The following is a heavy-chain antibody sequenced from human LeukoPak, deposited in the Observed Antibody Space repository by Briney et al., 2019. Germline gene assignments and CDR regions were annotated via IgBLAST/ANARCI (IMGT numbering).Heavy chain of an antibody. D-gene: IGHD5-18*01. CDR2: IYYSGST. V-gene: IGHV4-59*01. CDR3: ARERGYSYGYFDY. J-gene: IGHJ4*02. CDR1: GGSISSYY. Sequence: SETLSLTCNVSGGSISSYYWSWIRQPPGKGLEWLGYIYYSGSTNYNPSLKSRVTISVDTSKNQFSLKRSSVTAADTAVYYCARERGYSYGYFDYWGQGTLVTVSS.